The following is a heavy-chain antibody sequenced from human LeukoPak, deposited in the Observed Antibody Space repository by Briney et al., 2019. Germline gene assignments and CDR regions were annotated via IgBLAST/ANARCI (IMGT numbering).Heavy chain of an antibody. CDR1: GFTFSSYG. V-gene: IGHV3-33*01. CDR2: IWYDGSNK. J-gene: IGHJ4*02. D-gene: IGHD3-22*01. CDR3: ARAVTYYYDSRGYYYNNY. Sequence: GGSLRLSCAASGFTFSSYGMHWVRQAPGKGLEWVAVIWYDGSNKYYADSVKGRFTISRDNSKNTLYLQMNSLRAEDTAVYYCARAVTYYYDSRGYYYNNYWGQGTLVTVSS.